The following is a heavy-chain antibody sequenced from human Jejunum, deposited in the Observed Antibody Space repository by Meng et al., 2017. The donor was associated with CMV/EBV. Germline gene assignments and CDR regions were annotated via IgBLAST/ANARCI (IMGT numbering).Heavy chain of an antibody. V-gene: IGHV3-23*01. CDR3: ARDMGYTVTAPFDY. CDR1: GFTFTSHA. CDR2: ISGSGPAT. Sequence: GFTFTSHAMSWVRQTPGKRPEWVAGISGSGPATYYADSVKGRFTISRDNSNNTLFLQMNSLRGDDTAVYYCARDMGYTVTAPFDYWGQGSGVTVSS. J-gene: IGHJ4*02. D-gene: IGHD4-11*01.